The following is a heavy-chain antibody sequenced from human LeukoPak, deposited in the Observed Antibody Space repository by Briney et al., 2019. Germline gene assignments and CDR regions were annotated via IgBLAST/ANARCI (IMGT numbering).Heavy chain of an antibody. J-gene: IGHJ3*02. V-gene: IGHV3-15*07. CDR2: IKTKSDGETT. CDR1: GFTFSNSW. CDR3: TSFRI. Sequence: GGSLRLSCAASGFTFSNSWMNWVRQAPGRGLEWVGPIKTKSDGETTDYAAPVKGRFTISRDDSKNTLYLQMTSLKTEDTAIYYCTSFRIWGQGTMVTVSS.